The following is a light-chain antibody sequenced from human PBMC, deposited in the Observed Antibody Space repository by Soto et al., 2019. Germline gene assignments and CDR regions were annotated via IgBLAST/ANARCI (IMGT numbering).Light chain of an antibody. V-gene: IGLV1-40*01. CDR2: GNT. CDR3: QSSDSSMSRI. J-gene: IGLJ1*01. CDR1: NSNIGAGFD. Sequence: QSVLTQRPSVSGAPGQRVTISCTGSNSNIGAGFDVHWYQQLPGTAPRLVIYGNTNRPSGVPDRFSGSKSGTSASLAITGLQAEDEADYYCQSSDSSMSRIFGTGTKVTVL.